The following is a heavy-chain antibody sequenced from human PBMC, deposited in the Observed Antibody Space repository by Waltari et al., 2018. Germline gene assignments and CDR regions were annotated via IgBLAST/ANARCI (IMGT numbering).Heavy chain of an antibody. D-gene: IGHD4-17*01. V-gene: IGHV4-59*13. CDR3: VRENPYGHTYFYMDV. CDR2: VFYTGTT. CDR1: GGSISSYY. Sequence: QVRLQESGPRLMRPSETLSLTCALPGGSISSYYGGWVRPLPDKGLEWIGYVFYTGTTSYSPSLKSRVSISVDRSKNQVSLTLTSVTAADTATYYCVRENPYGHTYFYMDVWGKGTTVTVSS. J-gene: IGHJ6*03.